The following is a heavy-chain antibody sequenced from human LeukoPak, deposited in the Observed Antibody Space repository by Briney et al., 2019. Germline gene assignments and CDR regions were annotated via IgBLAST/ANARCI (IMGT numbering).Heavy chain of an antibody. CDR2: IIPIFGTA. J-gene: IGHJ4*02. V-gene: IGHV1-69*01. CDR3: ARSSMIVVVITTPYYFDY. D-gene: IGHD3-22*01. CDR1: GGIFSSYA. Sequence: GSSVKVSCKASGGIFSSYAISWVRQAPGQGLEWMGGIIPIFGTANYAQKFQGRVTITADESTSTAYMELSSLRSEDTAVYYCARSSMIVVVITTPYYFDYWGQGTLVTVSS.